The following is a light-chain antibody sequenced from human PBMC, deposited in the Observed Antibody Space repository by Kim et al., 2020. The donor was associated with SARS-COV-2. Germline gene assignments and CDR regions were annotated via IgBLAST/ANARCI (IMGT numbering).Light chain of an antibody. CDR3: QQRSNWPPWT. CDR2: DAS. V-gene: IGKV3-11*01. CDR1: LSVSIY. Sequence: SPGERATLACRASLSVSIYLAWYQQKPGQAPRLLIYDASNRATGIPARFSGSGSGTDFTLAISSLEPEDFAVYYCQQRSNWPPWTFGQGTKVDIK. J-gene: IGKJ1*01.